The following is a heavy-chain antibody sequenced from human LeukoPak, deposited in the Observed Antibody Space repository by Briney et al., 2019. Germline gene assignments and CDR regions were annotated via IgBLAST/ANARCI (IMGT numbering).Heavy chain of an antibody. CDR1: GFTFSDYY. Sequence: GGSLRLSCAATGFTFSDYYTNWIRQAPGKGLEWVANIKQDGSEKYYVDSVKGRFTISRDNAKNSLYLQMNSLRAEDTAVYYCARYDILTGYDLYFDYWGQGTLVTVSS. D-gene: IGHD3-9*01. V-gene: IGHV3-7*01. CDR2: IKQDGSEK. J-gene: IGHJ4*02. CDR3: ARYDILTGYDLYFDY.